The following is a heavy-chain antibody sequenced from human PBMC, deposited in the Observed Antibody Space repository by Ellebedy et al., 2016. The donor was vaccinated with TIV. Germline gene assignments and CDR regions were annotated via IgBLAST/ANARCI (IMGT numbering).Heavy chain of an antibody. D-gene: IGHD6-19*01. V-gene: IGHV3-53*01. CDR2: IYSGGST. Sequence: GESLKISXAASGFTVSSNYMSWVRQAPGKGLEWVSVIYSGGSTYYADSVKGRFTISRDNSKNTLYLQMNSLRAEDTAVYYCARDGNIAVAGSPYYYGMDVWGQGTTVTVSS. CDR1: GFTVSSNY. J-gene: IGHJ6*02. CDR3: ARDGNIAVAGSPYYYGMDV.